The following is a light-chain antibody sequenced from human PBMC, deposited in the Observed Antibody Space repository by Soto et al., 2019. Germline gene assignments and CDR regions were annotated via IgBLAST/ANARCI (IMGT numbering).Light chain of an antibody. CDR1: QDISNY. CDR2: DAS. CDR3: QQYDNL. J-gene: IGKJ3*01. Sequence: DLPMTQSPSSLSASVGDRVTITCQASQDISNYLNWYQQKPGKAPKLLIYDASNLETGVPSRFSGSGSGTDFTFTISSLQPEDIATYYCQQYDNLFGPGTKVDIK. V-gene: IGKV1-33*01.